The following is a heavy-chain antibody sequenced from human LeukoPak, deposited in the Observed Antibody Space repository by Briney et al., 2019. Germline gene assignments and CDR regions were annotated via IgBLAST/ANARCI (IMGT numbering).Heavy chain of an antibody. V-gene: IGHV1-69*05. CDR3: AFGLIVYAIVGDDY. CDR2: IIPIFGTA. J-gene: IGHJ4*02. D-gene: IGHD2-8*01. CDR1: GGTFSSYA. Sequence: SVKVSCKASGGTFSSYAISWVRQAPGQGLEWMGRIIPIFGTANYAQKFQGRVTITTDESTSTAYMELSSLRSEDTAVYYCAFGLIVYAIVGDDYWGQGTLVTVSS.